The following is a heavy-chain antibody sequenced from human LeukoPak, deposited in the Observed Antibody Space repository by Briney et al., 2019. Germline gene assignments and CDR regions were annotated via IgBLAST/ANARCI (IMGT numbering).Heavy chain of an antibody. CDR3: ARGELWLDY. D-gene: IGHD5-18*01. CDR1: GVSFSGYY. CDR2: INHSGST. V-gene: IGHV4-34*01. J-gene: IGHJ4*02. Sequence: SETLSLTCAVYGVSFSGYYWSWIRQPPGKGLEWIGEINHSGSTNYNPSLKSRVTISVDTSKNQFSLKLSSVTAADTAVYYCARGELWLDYWGQGTLVTVSS.